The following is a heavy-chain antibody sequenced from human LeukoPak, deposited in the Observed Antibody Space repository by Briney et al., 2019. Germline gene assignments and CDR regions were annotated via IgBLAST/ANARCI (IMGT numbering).Heavy chain of an antibody. CDR3: ARALPMDTAMPIDY. CDR2: INHSGST. Sequence: PSETLSLTGAVYGGSFSGYYWSWIRQPPGKGLEWTGEINHSGSTNYNPSLKSRVTISVDTSKNQFSLKLSSVTAADTAVYYCARALPMDTAMPIDYWGQGTLVTVSS. J-gene: IGHJ4*02. D-gene: IGHD5-18*01. CDR1: GGSFSGYY. V-gene: IGHV4-34*01.